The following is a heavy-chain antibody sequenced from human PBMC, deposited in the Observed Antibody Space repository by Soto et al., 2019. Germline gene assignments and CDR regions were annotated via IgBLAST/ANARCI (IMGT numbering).Heavy chain of an antibody. CDR2: IYPGDSDT. J-gene: IGHJ6*04. V-gene: IGHV5-51*01. D-gene: IGHD3-3*01. Sequence: GESLKISCKGSGYSFTSYWIGWVRQMPGKGLEWMGIIYPGDSDTRYSPSFQGQVTISADKSISTAYLQWSSLKASDTAMYYCASYDFWSGYSDYYYYYGMDVWGKGTTVTVSS. CDR1: GYSFTSYW. CDR3: ASYDFWSGYSDYYYYYGMDV.